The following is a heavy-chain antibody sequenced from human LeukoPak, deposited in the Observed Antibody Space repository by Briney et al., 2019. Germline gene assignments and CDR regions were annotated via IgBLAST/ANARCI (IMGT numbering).Heavy chain of an antibody. Sequence: GGSLRLSCAASGFTVSSNYMSWVRQAPGKGLEWVANIKQDGSEKYYVDSLRGRFTISRDNAKNSLYLQMNSLRAEDTAVYYCARARYYDNSGYYYYFDYWGQGTLVTVSS. CDR1: GFTVSSNY. J-gene: IGHJ4*02. D-gene: IGHD3-22*01. CDR3: ARARYYDNSGYYYYFDY. CDR2: IKQDGSEK. V-gene: IGHV3-7*04.